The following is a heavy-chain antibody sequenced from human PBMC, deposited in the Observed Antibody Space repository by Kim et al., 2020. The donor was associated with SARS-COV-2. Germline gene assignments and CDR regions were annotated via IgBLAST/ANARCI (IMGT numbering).Heavy chain of an antibody. D-gene: IGHD6-13*01. CDR1: GSTFTSYD. V-gene: IGHV3-13*01. Sequence: GGSLRLSCAASGSTFTSYDMHWVRQATGKGLEWFSATGTAGDTYYPGSVKGRFTISRENAKNSLYLQMNSLRAGDTAVYYCARGYSSSWYWAFDIWGQGT. CDR2: TGTAGDT. CDR3: ARGYSSSWYWAFDI. J-gene: IGHJ3*02.